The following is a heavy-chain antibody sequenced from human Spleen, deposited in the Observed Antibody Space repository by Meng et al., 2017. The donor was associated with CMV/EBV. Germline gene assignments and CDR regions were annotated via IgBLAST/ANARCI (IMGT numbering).Heavy chain of an antibody. CDR2: MNPNSDNT. V-gene: IGHV1-8*01. Sequence: GYAFTSYDINWVRQATGQGLEWMGWMNPNSDNTGYAQKFQGRVTMTRNTSISTAYMELSSLRSEDTAVYYCARGYDFWSGYYEGFDPWGQGTLVTVSS. CDR3: ARGYDFWSGYYEGFDP. CDR1: GYAFTSYD. D-gene: IGHD3-3*01. J-gene: IGHJ5*02.